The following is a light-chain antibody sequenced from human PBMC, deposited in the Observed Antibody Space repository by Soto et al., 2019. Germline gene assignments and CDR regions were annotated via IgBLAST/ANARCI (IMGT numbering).Light chain of an antibody. CDR2: AAS. V-gene: IGKV1-39*01. J-gene: IGKJ1*01. CDR1: QSISSS. Sequence: DIQMTQSPSSLSASVGDRVTITCRASQSISSSLNWYQQKPGKAPKLLIYAASNFQSGVPSRFSGSGSGADFTLTISSLQPEDFATYYCQQCYSTPWTFGQGTKVEIK. CDR3: QQCYSTPWT.